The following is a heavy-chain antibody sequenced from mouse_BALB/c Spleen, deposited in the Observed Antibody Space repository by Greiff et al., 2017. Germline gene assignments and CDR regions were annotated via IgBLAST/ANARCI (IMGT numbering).Heavy chain of an antibody. Sequence: GQLQQSGAELVRPGTSVKVSCKASGYAFTNYLIEWVKQRPGQGLEWIGVINPGSGGTNYNEKFKGKATLTADKSSSTAYMQLSSLTSDDSAVYFCARDGITGTSAYWGQGTLVTVSA. D-gene: IGHD4-1*01. J-gene: IGHJ3*01. V-gene: IGHV1-54*01. CDR2: INPGSGGT. CDR1: GYAFTNYL. CDR3: ARDGITGTSAY.